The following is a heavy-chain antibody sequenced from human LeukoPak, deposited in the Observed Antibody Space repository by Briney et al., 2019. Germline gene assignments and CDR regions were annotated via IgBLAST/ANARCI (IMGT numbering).Heavy chain of an antibody. CDR3: ARDRGGGYMVFDY. J-gene: IGHJ4*02. Sequence: SETLSPTCTVSGGSVSSGNYYWSWIRQPPGKGLEWIAYISYSGGTNYNPSLKSRVTISVDTSKNQFSLKLNSVTAADTAVYFCARDRGGGYMVFDYWGQGTLVTVSS. D-gene: IGHD5-24*01. CDR2: ISYSGGT. V-gene: IGHV4-61*01. CDR1: GGSVSSGNYY.